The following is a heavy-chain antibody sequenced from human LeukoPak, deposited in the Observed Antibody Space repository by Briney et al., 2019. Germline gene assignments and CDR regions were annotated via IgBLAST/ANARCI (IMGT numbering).Heavy chain of an antibody. Sequence: SVKVSCKASGGTFGSYAISWVRQAPGQGLEWMGRIIPILGIANYAQKFQGRVTITADKSTSTAYMELSSLRSEDTAVYYCARNVGDCSGGSCYSVSVWFDPWGQGTLVTVSS. V-gene: IGHV1-69*04. CDR3: ARNVGDCSGGSCYSVSVWFDP. D-gene: IGHD2-15*01. J-gene: IGHJ5*02. CDR1: GGTFGSYA. CDR2: IIPILGIA.